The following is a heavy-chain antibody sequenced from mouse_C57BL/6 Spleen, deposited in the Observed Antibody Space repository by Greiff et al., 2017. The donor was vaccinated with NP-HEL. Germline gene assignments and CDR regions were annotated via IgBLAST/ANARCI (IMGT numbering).Heavy chain of an antibody. V-gene: IGHV1-55*01. CDR1: GYTFTSYW. D-gene: IGHD2-2*01. J-gene: IGHJ2*01. CDR2: IYPGSGST. CDR3: ARWFSLSYYFEY. Sequence: VQLQQPGAELVKPGASVKMSCKASGYTFTSYWITWVKQRPGQGLEWIGDIYPGSGSTNYNEKFKSKATLTVDTSSSTAYMQLSSLTSVDSAVYYCARWFSLSYYFEYWGQGTTLTVSS.